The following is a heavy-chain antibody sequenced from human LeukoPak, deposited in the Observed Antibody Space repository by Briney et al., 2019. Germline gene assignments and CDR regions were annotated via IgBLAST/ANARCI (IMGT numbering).Heavy chain of an antibody. CDR3: ARGRVYYDSSGYSQGISPFDY. V-gene: IGHV3-7*03. J-gene: IGHJ4*02. D-gene: IGHD3-22*01. Sequence: GGSLRLSCAASGFTFSSYWMSWVRQAPGKGLEWVANIKQDGSEKYYVDSVKGRFTISRDNAKNSLYVQMNSLRAEDTALYHCARGRVYYDSSGYSQGISPFDYWGQGTLVTVSS. CDR2: IKQDGSEK. CDR1: GFTFSSYW.